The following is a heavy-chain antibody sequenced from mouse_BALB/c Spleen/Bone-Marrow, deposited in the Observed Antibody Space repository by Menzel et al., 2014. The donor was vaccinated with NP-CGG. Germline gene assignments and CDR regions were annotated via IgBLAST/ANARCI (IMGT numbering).Heavy chain of an antibody. CDR1: GFNIKDTF. CDR3: ARYRLGTYFDY. Sequence: DVQLQESGAELVKPGASVKLSCTASGFNIKDTFMHWVKQRPDQGLEWIGRIDPANGNTKYDPKFQGKATITADTSSNTAYLQLSSLTSEDTAVYYCARYRLGTYFDYWGQGTTLTVSS. CDR2: IDPANGNT. J-gene: IGHJ2*01. V-gene: IGHV14-3*02. D-gene: IGHD2-14*01.